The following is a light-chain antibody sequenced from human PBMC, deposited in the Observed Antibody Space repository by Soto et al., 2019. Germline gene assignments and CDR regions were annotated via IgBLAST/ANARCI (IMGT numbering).Light chain of an antibody. CDR2: EVS. CDR3: SSYTGSVTLM. CDR1: SSDVGGYNY. V-gene: IGLV2-14*01. J-gene: IGLJ3*02. Sequence: QSALTQPASVSGSPGQSITISCTGSSSDVGGYNYVSWYQQPPGAAPKLIIFEVSIRPSGVSHRFSGSKSGNTASLTISGLQSEDEADYYCSSYTGSVTLMFGGGTKVTVL.